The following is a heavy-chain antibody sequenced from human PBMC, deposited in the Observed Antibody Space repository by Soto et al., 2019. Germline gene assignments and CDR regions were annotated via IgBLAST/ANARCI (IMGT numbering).Heavy chain of an antibody. CDR1: VGSISSGGYY. V-gene: IGHV4-31*03. D-gene: IGHD6-19*01. CDR3: AADFSVAGMGHLDY. Sequence: QVQLQESGPGLVKPSQTLSLTCTVSVGSISSGGYYWSWIRQHPGKGLEWIGYIYYSGNTYYNPALKSRVSLSVDTCKSQFSPKLSSVTAAATAVYYFAADFSVAGMGHLDYWGQATLVTVSS. J-gene: IGHJ4*02. CDR2: IYYSGNT.